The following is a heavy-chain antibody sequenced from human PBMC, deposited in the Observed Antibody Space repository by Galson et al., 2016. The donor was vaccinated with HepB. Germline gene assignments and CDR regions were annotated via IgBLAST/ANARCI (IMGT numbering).Heavy chain of an antibody. CDR1: GYTLTELS. V-gene: IGHV1-24*01. CDR3: ATGMGATSDY. J-gene: IGHJ4*02. D-gene: IGHD1-26*01. CDR2: FDPEDGDT. Sequence: SVKVSCKVSGYTLTELSMHWVRQAPGKGLEWMGGFDPEDGDTIYAQMFQGRLTMTEDTSADTAYMELSSLRSDDTAVYFCATGMGATSDYWGQGTLVTVSS.